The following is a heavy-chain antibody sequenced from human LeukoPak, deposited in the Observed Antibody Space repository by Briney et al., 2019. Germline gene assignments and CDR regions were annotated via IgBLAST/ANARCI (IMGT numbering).Heavy chain of an antibody. D-gene: IGHD1-20*01. CDR2: IYYSGST. Sequence: PSETLSLTCTVSGGSLNSTNYYWGWVRQPPGKGLDWIGYIYYSGSTNYHPSLKSRVTISVDTSKNQFSLKLSSVTAADTAVYYCARDHGGGLITGIPNWFDPWGQGTLVTVSS. J-gene: IGHJ5*02. CDR1: GGSLNSTNYY. V-gene: IGHV4-61*01. CDR3: ARDHGGGLITGIPNWFDP.